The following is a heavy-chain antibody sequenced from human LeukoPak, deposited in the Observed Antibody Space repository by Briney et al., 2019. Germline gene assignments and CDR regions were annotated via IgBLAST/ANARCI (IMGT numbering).Heavy chain of an antibody. Sequence: GGSLRLSCPASGFTFSRYSMNWVRQAPGKGLEWVSSISSSSSYIYYADSVKGRFTISRDNAKNSLYLQMNSLRAEDTAVYYCARWSDSSGSYSFDYWGQGTLVTVSS. CDR2: ISSSSSYI. CDR3: ARWSDSSGSYSFDY. CDR1: GFTFSRYS. V-gene: IGHV3-21*01. J-gene: IGHJ4*02. D-gene: IGHD3-22*01.